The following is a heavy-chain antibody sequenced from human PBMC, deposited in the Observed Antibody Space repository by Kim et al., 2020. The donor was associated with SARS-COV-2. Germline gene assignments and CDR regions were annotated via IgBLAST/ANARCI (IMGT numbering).Heavy chain of an antibody. CDR2: ISGSGGST. J-gene: IGHJ6*02. Sequence: GGSLRLSCAASGFTFSSYAMSWVRQAPGKGLEWVSAISGSGGSTYYADSVKGRFTISRDNSKNTLYLQMNSLRAEDTAVYYCAKPGAGYGYVYYYYGMDVWGQGTTVTVSS. D-gene: IGHD5-18*01. CDR1: GFTFSSYA. CDR3: AKPGAGYGYVYYYYGMDV. V-gene: IGHV3-23*01.